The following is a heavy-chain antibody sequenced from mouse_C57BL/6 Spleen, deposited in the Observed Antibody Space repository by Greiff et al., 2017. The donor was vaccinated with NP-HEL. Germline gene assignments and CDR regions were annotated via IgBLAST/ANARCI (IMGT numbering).Heavy chain of an antibody. J-gene: IGHJ2*01. CDR3: ARVSSGGGYFDY. Sequence: VQLQQSGAELVRPGTSVKMSCKASGYTFTNYWIGWAKQRPGHGLEWIGDIYPGGGYTNYNEKFKGKATLTADKSSSTAYMQFSSLTSEDSASDYCARVSSGGGYFDYWGQGTTLTVSS. V-gene: IGHV1-63*01. CDR2: IYPGGGYT. D-gene: IGHD3-2*02. CDR1: GYTFTNYW.